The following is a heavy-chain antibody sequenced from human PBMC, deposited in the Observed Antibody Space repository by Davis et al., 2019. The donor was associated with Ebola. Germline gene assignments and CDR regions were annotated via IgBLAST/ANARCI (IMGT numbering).Heavy chain of an antibody. Sequence: PGGSLRLSCAASGFTFSSYGMHWVRQAPGKGLEWVAVISYDGSNKYYADSVKGRFTISRDNSKNTLYLQMNSLRAEDTAVYYWAKEDYYDFWSGYFPPYYYYGMDGWGQGTTVTVSS. CDR2: ISYDGSNK. D-gene: IGHD3-3*01. CDR1: GFTFSSYG. J-gene: IGHJ6*02. V-gene: IGHV3-30*18. CDR3: AKEDYYDFWSGYFPPYYYYGMDG.